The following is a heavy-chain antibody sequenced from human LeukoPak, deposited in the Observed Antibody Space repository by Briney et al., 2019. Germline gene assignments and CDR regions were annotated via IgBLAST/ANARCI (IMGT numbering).Heavy chain of an antibody. Sequence: GASVKVSCKASGYTFTGYYMHWVPQAPGQGLEWMGWINPNSGGTNYAQKFQGRVTMTRDTSISTAYMELSRLRSDDTAVYYCARERNYCSSTSCYILYYFDHWGRETLVTVSS. CDR2: INPNSGGT. V-gene: IGHV1-2*02. D-gene: IGHD2-2*02. CDR3: ARERNYCSSTSCYILYYFDH. J-gene: IGHJ4*02. CDR1: GYTFTGYY.